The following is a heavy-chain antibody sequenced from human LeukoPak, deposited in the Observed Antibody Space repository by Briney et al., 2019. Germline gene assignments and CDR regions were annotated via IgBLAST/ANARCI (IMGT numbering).Heavy chain of an antibody. CDR3: ASVSSRPPSHRDF. CDR1: GFTFSNYA. Sequence: QAGGSLRLSCAASGFTFSNYAMSWVRQAPGKGLEWVSVISGSGGTTYYADSVKGRFTISRDSSKNTLYLQMNSLRAEDTAVYYCASVSSRPPSHRDFWGQGTLVTVSS. V-gene: IGHV3-23*01. D-gene: IGHD6-6*01. J-gene: IGHJ4*02. CDR2: ISGSGGTT.